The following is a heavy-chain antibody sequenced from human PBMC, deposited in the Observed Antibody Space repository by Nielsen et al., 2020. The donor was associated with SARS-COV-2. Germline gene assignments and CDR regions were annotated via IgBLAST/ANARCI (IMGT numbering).Heavy chain of an antibody. J-gene: IGHJ5*02. D-gene: IGHD3-3*01. Sequence: SETLSLPCTVSGGSISSGGYYWSWIRPHPGKGLEWIGYIYYSGSTYYNPSLKSRVTISVDTSKNQFSLKLSSVTAADTAVYYCARALTVGVVIRWFDPWGQGTLVTVSS. CDR3: ARALTVGVVIRWFDP. V-gene: IGHV4-31*03. CDR1: GGSISSGGYY. CDR2: IYYSGST.